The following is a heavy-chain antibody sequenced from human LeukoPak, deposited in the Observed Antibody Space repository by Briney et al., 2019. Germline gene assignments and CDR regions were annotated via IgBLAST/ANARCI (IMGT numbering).Heavy chain of an antibody. J-gene: IGHJ4*02. CDR3: ARVGLVQESDY. V-gene: IGHV1-46*01. CDR1: GYTFTSYY. CDR2: INPSGGST. D-gene: IGHD6-19*01. Sequence: ASVKVSCKASGYTFTSYYMHWVRQAPGQGLEWMGIINPSGGSTNYAQKFQGRVTMTRDTSTSTVYMELSSLRSEDTAVYYCARVGLVQESDYWGQGTLVTVSS.